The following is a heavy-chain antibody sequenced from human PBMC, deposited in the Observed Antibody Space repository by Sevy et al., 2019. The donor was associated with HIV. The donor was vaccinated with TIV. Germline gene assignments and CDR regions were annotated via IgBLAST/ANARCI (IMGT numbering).Heavy chain of an antibody. Sequence: GGSLRLSCAVSGLNFNDDWMNWVRQAPRKGLEWLGRIKSVSDGGATEYSAAVKGRFIISRDDSKNTVSLQMDSLKTDDTAVYYSTTGQFVRITWGQGTQVTVSS. V-gene: IGHV3-15*01. CDR1: GLNFNDDW. CDR3: TTGQFVRIT. J-gene: IGHJ1*01. D-gene: IGHD3-10*01. CDR2: IKSVSDGGAT.